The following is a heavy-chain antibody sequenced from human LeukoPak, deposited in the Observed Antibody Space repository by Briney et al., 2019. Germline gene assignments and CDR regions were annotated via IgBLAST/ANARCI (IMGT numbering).Heavy chain of an antibody. Sequence: ASVKVSCKASGYTFTSYYMHWVRQAPGQGLEWMGIINPSGGSTSYAQKFQGRVTMTRDTSTSTVYMELSSLRSEDTAVYYCARGGMIHRGDGYNPTSYYYYGMDVWGQGTTVTVSS. V-gene: IGHV1-46*01. CDR2: INPSGGST. J-gene: IGHJ6*02. D-gene: IGHD5-24*01. CDR3: ARGGMIHRGDGYNPTSYYYYGMDV. CDR1: GYTFTSYY.